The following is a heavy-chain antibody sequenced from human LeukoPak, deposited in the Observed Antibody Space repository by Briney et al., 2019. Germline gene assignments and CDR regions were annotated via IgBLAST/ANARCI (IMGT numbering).Heavy chain of an antibody. V-gene: IGHV3-23*01. D-gene: IGHD6-19*01. CDR1: GFTFSSYA. CDR2: ISGSGGST. Sequence: GGSLRLSCAASGFTFSSYAMSWVRQAPGKGLEWVSAISGSGGSTYYADSVKGRFTISRDNAKNSLFLQMNSLRGEDTAVYYCARDKVGGSMAGSNFDYWGQGTLVTVSS. CDR3: ARDKVGGSMAGSNFDY. J-gene: IGHJ4*02.